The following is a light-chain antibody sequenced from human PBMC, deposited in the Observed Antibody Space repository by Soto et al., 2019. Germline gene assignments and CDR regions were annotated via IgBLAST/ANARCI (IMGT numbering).Light chain of an antibody. V-gene: IGLV1-40*01. CDR2: G. Sequence: QSVPTQPPSVSGAPGQRVTISCTGSSSNIGAGYPVHWYQQLPGTAPKLLVSGNRPSGVPDRFSASKSGASASLAITGLRAEDEADYYCQSYDTSLSRRWVFGGGTKLTVL. CDR3: QSYDTSLSRRWV. CDR1: SSNIGAGYP. J-gene: IGLJ3*02.